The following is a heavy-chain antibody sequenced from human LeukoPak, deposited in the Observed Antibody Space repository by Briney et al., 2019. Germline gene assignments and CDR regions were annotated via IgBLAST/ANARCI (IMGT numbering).Heavy chain of an antibody. CDR2: INHSGST. CDR3: ARVGYSGYGYRFKYYFDY. V-gene: IGHV4-34*01. Sequence: SETLSLTCAVYGGSFSGYYWSWIRQPPGKGLEWIGEINHSGSTNYNPSLKSRVPISVDTSKNQFSLKLSSVTAAETAVYYCARVGYSGYGYRFKYYFDYWGQGTLVTVSS. CDR1: GGSFSGYY. D-gene: IGHD5-12*01. J-gene: IGHJ4*02.